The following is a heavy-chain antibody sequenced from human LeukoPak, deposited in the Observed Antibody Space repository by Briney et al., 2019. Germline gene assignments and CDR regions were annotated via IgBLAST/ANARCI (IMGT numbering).Heavy chain of an antibody. Sequence: GGSLRLSCPASGFTFSSYAMSWVRQAPGKGLEWVSSITSSGAATYYADSVKGRFTISRDNSDNTLYLQMNSLRAEDTAVYYCAKDRPNYYGSNGHYYKLNGDCWGQGTLVTVSS. CDR3: AKDRPNYYGSNGHYYKLNGDC. CDR2: ITSSGAAT. D-gene: IGHD3-22*01. V-gene: IGHV3-23*01. CDR1: GFTFSSYA. J-gene: IGHJ4*02.